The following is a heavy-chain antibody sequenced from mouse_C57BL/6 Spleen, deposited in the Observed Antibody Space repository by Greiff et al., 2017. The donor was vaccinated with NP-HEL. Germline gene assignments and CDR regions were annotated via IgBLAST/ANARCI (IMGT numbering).Heavy chain of an antibody. CDR1: GYTFTSYW. CDR2: IDPSDSYT. CDR3: ARVGYGSPYFDY. Sequence: VQLQQPGAELVMPGASVKLSCKASGYTFTSYWMHWVKQRPGQGLEWIGEIDPSDSYTNYNQKFKGKSTLTVDKSSSTAYMQLSSLTSEDSAVYYCARVGYGSPYFDYWGQGTTLTVSS. J-gene: IGHJ2*01. D-gene: IGHD1-1*01. V-gene: IGHV1-69*01.